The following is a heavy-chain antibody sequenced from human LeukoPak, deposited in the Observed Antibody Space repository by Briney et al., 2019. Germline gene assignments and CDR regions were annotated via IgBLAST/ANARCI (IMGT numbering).Heavy chain of an antibody. CDR3: ARASSGSKYYMDV. D-gene: IGHD3-22*01. J-gene: IGHJ6*03. CDR2: INPNSGGT. V-gene: IGHV1-2*06. Sequence: ASVKVSCKASGYTFTGYYMHWVRQAPGQGLEWMGRINPNSGGTNYAQKFQGRVTMTRDTSISTAYMELSSLRSEDTAVYYCARASSGSKYYMDVWGKGTTVTVSS. CDR1: GYTFTGYY.